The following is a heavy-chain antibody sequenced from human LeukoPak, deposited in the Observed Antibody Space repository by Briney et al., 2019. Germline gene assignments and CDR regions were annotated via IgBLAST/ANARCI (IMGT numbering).Heavy chain of an antibody. CDR2: INPNSGGT. D-gene: IGHD2-15*01. CDR1: GYTFTGYY. V-gene: IGHV1-2*02. CDR3: ARVRGGYCSGGSCYPFDY. Sequence: ASVKVSCKASGYTFTGYYMHWVRQAPGQGLEWMGWINPNSGGTNYAQKFQGRVTMARDTSISTAYMELSRLRSDDTAVYHCARVRGGYCSGGSCYPFDYWGQGTLVTVSS. J-gene: IGHJ4*02.